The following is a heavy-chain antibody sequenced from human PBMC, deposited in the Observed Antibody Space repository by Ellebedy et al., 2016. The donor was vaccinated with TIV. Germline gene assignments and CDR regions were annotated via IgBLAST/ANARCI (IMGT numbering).Heavy chain of an antibody. V-gene: IGHV3-7*03. D-gene: IGHD5-18*01. CDR3: AREQKIQLWLGRGGGMDV. Sequence: GGSLRLSCEVSGFTFSNYWMTWVRQAPGKGLEWVANIKENGGDKYYVDSVKGRFTISRDNAKNSLYLQMNSLRAEDTAVYYCAREQKIQLWLGRGGGMDVWGQGTTVTVSS. J-gene: IGHJ6*02. CDR1: GFTFSNYW. CDR2: IKENGGDK.